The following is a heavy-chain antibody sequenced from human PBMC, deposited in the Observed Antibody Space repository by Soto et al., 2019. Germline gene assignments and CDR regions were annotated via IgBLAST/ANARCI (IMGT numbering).Heavy chain of an antibody. Sequence: PSETLSLTCTVSGGSISSYCWSWIRQPPGKGLEWIGYIYYSGSTNYNPSLKSRVTISVDTSKNQFSLKLSSVTAADTAVYYCARLNYYGSGSSLDAFDIWGQGTMVTVSS. V-gene: IGHV4-59*01. CDR3: ARLNYYGSGSSLDAFDI. CDR1: GGSISSYC. CDR2: IYYSGST. J-gene: IGHJ3*02. D-gene: IGHD3-10*01.